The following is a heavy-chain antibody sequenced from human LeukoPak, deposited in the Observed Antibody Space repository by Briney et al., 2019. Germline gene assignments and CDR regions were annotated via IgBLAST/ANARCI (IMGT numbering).Heavy chain of an antibody. CDR2: IYYSGST. CDR3: ARLRVQNYGGNWGFDY. Sequence: PSQTLSLTCTVSGGSISSGGYYWSWIRQHPGKGLEWIGYIYYSGSTYYNPSLKSRVTISIDTSKNQFSLKLSSVTAADTAVYYCARLRVQNYGGNWGFDYWGQGTLVTVSS. J-gene: IGHJ4*02. CDR1: GGSISSGGYY. V-gene: IGHV4-31*03. D-gene: IGHD4-23*01.